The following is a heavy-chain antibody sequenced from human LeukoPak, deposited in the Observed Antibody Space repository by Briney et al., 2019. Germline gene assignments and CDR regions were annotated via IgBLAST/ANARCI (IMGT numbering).Heavy chain of an antibody. D-gene: IGHD4-23*01. V-gene: IGHV4-59*01. Sequence: PSETLSLTCTVSGGSISSYYWSWIRQPPGKGLEWIGYIYYSGSTNYNPSLKSRVTISVDTSKNQFSLKLSSVTAADTAVYYCARARLRWYIDYWGQGTLVTVSS. J-gene: IGHJ4*02. CDR3: ARARLRWYIDY. CDR2: IYYSGST. CDR1: GGSISSYY.